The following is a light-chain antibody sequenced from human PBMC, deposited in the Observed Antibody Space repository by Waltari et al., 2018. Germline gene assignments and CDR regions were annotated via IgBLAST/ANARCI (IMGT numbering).Light chain of an antibody. V-gene: IGKV1-39*01. J-gene: IGKJ2*01. Sequence: DIQMTQSPSSLSASVGDRVTITCRASQSIRSYLNWYQQKPGKAPKLLIYAASSLQSGVPSRFSGSGSGTDFTLTISSLQPEDFATYYCQQSYSTLDTFGQGTKLEIK. CDR3: QQSYSTLDT. CDR2: AAS. CDR1: QSIRSY.